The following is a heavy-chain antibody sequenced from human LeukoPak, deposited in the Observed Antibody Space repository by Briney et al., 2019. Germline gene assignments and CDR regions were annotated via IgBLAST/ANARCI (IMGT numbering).Heavy chain of an antibody. Sequence: SETLSLTCAVYGGSFSGYYWSRIRQPPGKGLEWIGEINHSGSTNYNPSLKSRVTISVDTSKNQFSLKLSSVTAADTAVYYCATESIAVAGTVYVWGKGTTVTVSS. J-gene: IGHJ6*04. CDR3: ATESIAVAGTVYV. D-gene: IGHD6-19*01. CDR2: INHSGST. V-gene: IGHV4-34*01. CDR1: GGSFSGYY.